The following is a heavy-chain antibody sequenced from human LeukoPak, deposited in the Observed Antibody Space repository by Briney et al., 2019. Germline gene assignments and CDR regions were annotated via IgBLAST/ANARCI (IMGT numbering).Heavy chain of an antibody. CDR3: ATLSYRPESSIAARPYDY. J-gene: IGHJ4*02. CDR1: GFTFSSYW. Sequence: GGSLRLSCAASGFTFSSYWMHWVRQAPGKGLVWVSRINGNGSSTDYADSVKGRFTISRDNAKNTLYLQMNSLRAEDTAVYYCATLSYRPESSIAARPYDYWGQGTLVTVSS. D-gene: IGHD6-6*01. CDR2: INGNGSST. V-gene: IGHV3-74*01.